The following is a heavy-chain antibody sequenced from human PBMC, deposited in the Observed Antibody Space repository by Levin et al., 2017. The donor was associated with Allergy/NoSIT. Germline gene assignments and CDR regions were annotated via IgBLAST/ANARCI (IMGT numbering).Heavy chain of an antibody. CDR3: ARDEAPIAVAGTLFDY. Sequence: GESLKISCAASGFTFSDYYMSWIRQAPGKGLEWVSYISSSGSTIYYADSVKGRFTISRDNAKNSLYLQMNSLRAEDTAVYYCARDEAPIAVAGTLFDYWGQGTLVTVSS. J-gene: IGHJ4*02. D-gene: IGHD6-19*01. V-gene: IGHV3-11*01. CDR2: ISSSGSTI. CDR1: GFTFSDYY.